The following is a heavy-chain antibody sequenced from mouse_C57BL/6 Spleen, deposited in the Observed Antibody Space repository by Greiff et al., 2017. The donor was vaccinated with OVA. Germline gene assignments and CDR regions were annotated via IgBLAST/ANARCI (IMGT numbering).Heavy chain of an antibody. CDR2: IRSKSNNYAT. V-gene: IGHV10-1*01. D-gene: IGHD2-4*01. CDR3: VRDYDDGAWFAY. Sequence: DVKLVESGGGLVQPKGSLKLSCAASGFSFNTYAMNWVRQAPGKGLEWVARIRSKSNNYATYYADSVKDRFTISRDDSESMLYLQMNNLKTEDTAMYYCVRDYDDGAWFAYWGQGTLVTVSA. J-gene: IGHJ3*01. CDR1: GFSFNTYA.